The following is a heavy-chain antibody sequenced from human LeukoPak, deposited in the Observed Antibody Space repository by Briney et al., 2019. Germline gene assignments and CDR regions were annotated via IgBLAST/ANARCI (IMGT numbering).Heavy chain of an antibody. J-gene: IGHJ3*02. CDR2: IIPILGIA. V-gene: IGHV1-69*04. D-gene: IGHD2-21*01. CDR3: AINGCYRGVCAFDI. Sequence: SVKVSCKASGGTFSSYAISWVRQAPGQGLEWMGRIIPILGIANYAQKFQGRVTITADKSTSTAYMELSSLRSEDTAVYYCAINGCYRGVCAFDIWGQGTMVTVSS. CDR1: GGTFSSYA.